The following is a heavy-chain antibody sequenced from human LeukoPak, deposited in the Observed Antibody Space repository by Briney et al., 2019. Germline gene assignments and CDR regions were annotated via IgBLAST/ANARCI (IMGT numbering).Heavy chain of an antibody. V-gene: IGHV3-7*01. D-gene: IGHD3-10*01. CDR1: GFTFSSYA. CDR3: ARDLGGFGEFETDY. CDR2: IKQDGSEK. Sequence: GGSLRLSCAASGFTFSSYAMSWVRQAPGKGLEWVANIKQDGSEKYYVDSVKGRFTISRDNAKNSLYLQMNSLRAEDTAVYYCARDLGGFGEFETDYWGQGTLVTVSS. J-gene: IGHJ4*01.